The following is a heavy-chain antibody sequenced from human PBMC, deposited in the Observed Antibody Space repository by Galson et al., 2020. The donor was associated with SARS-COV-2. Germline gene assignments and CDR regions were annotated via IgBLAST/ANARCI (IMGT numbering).Heavy chain of an antibody. J-gene: IGHJ2*01. D-gene: IGHD6-6*01. CDR2: INESGST. Sequence: SETLSLTCAVYGGSFSGYYWSWIRQPPGKGLEWIGEINESGSTNYIPSLKSRVTISVDPSVHQFSLKLTSVTAADTAVYFCARAILGRSPSADDYWYFDFWGRGSLVTVSS. CDR3: ARAILGRSPSADDYWYFDF. CDR1: GGSFSGYY. V-gene: IGHV4-34*01.